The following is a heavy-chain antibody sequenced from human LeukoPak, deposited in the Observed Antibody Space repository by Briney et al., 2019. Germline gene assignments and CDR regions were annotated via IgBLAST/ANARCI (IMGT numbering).Heavy chain of an antibody. D-gene: IGHD3-10*01. CDR3: AREGHDGSGSPPEAFDI. Sequence: ASVKVSCKASGYTFTSYGISGVRQAPGQGREGMGLISACKGKTNYARKLQDRVAKTTDTYTRKASVALRSLRSDDTDVYYCAREGHDGSGSPPEAFDIWGQGTMVTVSS. V-gene: IGHV1-18*04. J-gene: IGHJ3*02. CDR2: ISACKGKT. CDR1: GYTFTSYG.